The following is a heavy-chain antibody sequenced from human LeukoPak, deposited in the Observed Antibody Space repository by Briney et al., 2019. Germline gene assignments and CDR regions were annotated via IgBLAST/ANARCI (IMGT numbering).Heavy chain of an antibody. D-gene: IGHD6-13*01. CDR1: GGSISSYY. CDR3: ARVDSSSWLDAFGI. CDR2: IYTSGST. Sequence: SETLSLTCTVSGGSISSYYWSWIRQPAGKGLEWIGRIYTSGSTNYNPSLKSRVTMSVDTSKNQFSLKLSSVTAADTAVYYCARVDSSSWLDAFGIWGQGTMVTVSS. J-gene: IGHJ3*02. V-gene: IGHV4-4*07.